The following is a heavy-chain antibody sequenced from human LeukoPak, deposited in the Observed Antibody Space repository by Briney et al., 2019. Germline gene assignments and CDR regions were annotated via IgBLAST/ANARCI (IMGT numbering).Heavy chain of an antibody. CDR1: GYSFSSYW. D-gene: IGHD6-19*01. CDR3: ARLSISGWGDFDY. Sequence: GESLKISCKGSGYSFSSYWIGWVRQMPGKGLEWMGIIYPGDSDIRYSPSFQGQVTISADKSISSAYLQWSSLKASDTAMYYCARLSISGWGDFDYRGQGTLVTVSS. J-gene: IGHJ4*02. CDR2: IYPGDSDI. V-gene: IGHV5-51*01.